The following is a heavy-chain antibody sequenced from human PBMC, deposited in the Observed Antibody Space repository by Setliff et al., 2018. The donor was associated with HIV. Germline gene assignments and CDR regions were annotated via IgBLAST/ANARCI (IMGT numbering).Heavy chain of an antibody. CDR3: AADPQTGTTSYDAFDI. D-gene: IGHD1-7*01. CDR1: GFTFTNSA. CDR2: IVVGSGNT. V-gene: IGHV1-58*01. J-gene: IGHJ3*02. Sequence: ASVKVSCKAPGFTFTNSAVQWVRQARGQRLEWIGWIVVGSGNTNYAQKFQERVTITRDMPTSRAYMELSGLRTEDTAVYYCAADPQTGTTSYDAFDIWGQGTVVTVSS.